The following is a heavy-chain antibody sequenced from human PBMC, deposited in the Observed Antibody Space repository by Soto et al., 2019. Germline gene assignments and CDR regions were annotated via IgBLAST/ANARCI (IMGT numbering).Heavy chain of an antibody. CDR2: IYYSGST. Sequence: QVQLQESGPGLVKPSQTLSLTCTVSGGSISSGGYYWSWLRQHPGKGLEWIGYIYYSGSTYYNPSLKSRVTISVDTSKNQFSLKLSSVTAADTAVYYCARERDGYSYWYFDLWGRGTLVTVSS. CDR1: GGSISSGGYY. V-gene: IGHV4-31*03. CDR3: ARERDGYSYWYFDL. D-gene: IGHD4-4*01. J-gene: IGHJ2*01.